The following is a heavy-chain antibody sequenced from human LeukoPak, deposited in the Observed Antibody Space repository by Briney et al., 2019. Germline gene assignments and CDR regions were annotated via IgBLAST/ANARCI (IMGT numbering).Heavy chain of an antibody. D-gene: IGHD2-2*02. CDR1: GGSISSSSYY. Sequence: PSETLSLTCTVSGGSISSSSYYWGWIRQPPGKGLEWIGSIYYSGSTYYNPSLKSRVTISVDTSKNQFSLKLSSVTAADTAVYYCAIVVVPAAIKGDAFDIWGQGTMVTVSS. V-gene: IGHV4-39*01. CDR2: IYYSGST. J-gene: IGHJ3*02. CDR3: AIVVVPAAIKGDAFDI.